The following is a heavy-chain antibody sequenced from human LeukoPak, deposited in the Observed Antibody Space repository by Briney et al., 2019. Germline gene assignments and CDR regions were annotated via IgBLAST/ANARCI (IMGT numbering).Heavy chain of an antibody. V-gene: IGHV3-23*01. Sequence: GGSLRLSCAASGFTFNSYAMSWVRQAPGKGLEWVSAISGSGGSTYYADSVKGRFTISRDNSKNTLYLQMNSLRAEDTAVYYCAKASYGSGSYYFDYWGQGTLVTVSS. CDR1: GFTFNSYA. CDR3: AKASYGSGSYYFDY. D-gene: IGHD3-10*01. J-gene: IGHJ4*02. CDR2: ISGSGGST.